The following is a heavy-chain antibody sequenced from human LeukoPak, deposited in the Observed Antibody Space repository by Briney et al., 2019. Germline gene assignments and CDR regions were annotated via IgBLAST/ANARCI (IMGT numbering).Heavy chain of an antibody. Sequence: PSETLSLTCAVSGGSISSGGYSWSWIRQPPGKGLEWIGYIYHSGSTYYNPSLKSRVTISVDRSKNQFSLKLSSVTAADTAVYYCARVVTLVWGAFDIWGQGTMVTVSS. V-gene: IGHV4-30-2*01. J-gene: IGHJ3*02. CDR1: GGSISSGGYS. CDR3: ARVVTLVWGAFDI. D-gene: IGHD2-8*01. CDR2: IYHSGST.